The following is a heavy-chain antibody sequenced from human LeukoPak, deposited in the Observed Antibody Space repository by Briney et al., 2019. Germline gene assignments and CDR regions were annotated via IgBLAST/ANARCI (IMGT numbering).Heavy chain of an antibody. CDR1: GFTFSSYG. D-gene: IGHD2-2*02. J-gene: IGHJ5*02. Sequence: GGSLRLSCAASGFTFSSYGMHWVRQAPGKGLEWVALGRFTISRDNSKNSLYLQMNSLRAEDTAVYYCARDLYIVVVPAAIGWFDPWGQGTLATVSS. CDR3: ARDLYIVVVPAAIGWFDP. V-gene: IGHV3-30*02.